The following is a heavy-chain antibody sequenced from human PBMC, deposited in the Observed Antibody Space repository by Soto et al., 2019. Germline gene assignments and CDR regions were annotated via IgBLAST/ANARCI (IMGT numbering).Heavy chain of an antibody. D-gene: IGHD3-22*01. CDR1: GGTFSSYA. Sequence: ASVKVSCKASGGTFSSYAISWVRQAPGQGLEWMGGIIPIFGTANYAQKFQGRVTITADESTSTAYMELSSLRSEDTAVYYCAWGYYDSSGFPGFDPWGQGTLVTVPQ. V-gene: IGHV1-69*13. CDR3: AWGYYDSSGFPGFDP. CDR2: IIPIFGTA. J-gene: IGHJ5*02.